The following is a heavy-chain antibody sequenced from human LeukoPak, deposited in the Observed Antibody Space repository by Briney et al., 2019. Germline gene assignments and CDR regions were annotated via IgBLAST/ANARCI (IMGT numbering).Heavy chain of an antibody. V-gene: IGHV4-59*01. J-gene: IGHJ1*01. CDR1: GGSIGSYY. CDR2: IYYSGTT. CDR3: ARGTGWHEIYFQH. D-gene: IGHD6-19*01. Sequence: PSETLSLTCIVSGGSIGSYYWSWIRQSPVKGLEWIGYIYYSGTTNYNPSLKSRVTMSVDSSRNQLSLKLSSVTAADTAVYYCARGTGWHEIYFQHWGQGSLVTVSS.